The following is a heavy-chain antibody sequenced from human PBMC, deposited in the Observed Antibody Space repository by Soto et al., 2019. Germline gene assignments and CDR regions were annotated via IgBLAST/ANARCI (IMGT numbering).Heavy chain of an antibody. CDR3: ARAAADYYYRMDV. CDR1: GFTFSSYW. J-gene: IGHJ6*02. CDR2: INGDGSST. D-gene: IGHD6-13*01. Sequence: PGGSLRLSCAVSGFTFSSYWMHWVRQAPGKGLVWVSRINGDGSSTRYADSVKGRFTISRDNTKNTLYLQMSSLRAEDTALYYCARAAADYYYRMDVWGQGTTVTVSS. V-gene: IGHV3-74*01.